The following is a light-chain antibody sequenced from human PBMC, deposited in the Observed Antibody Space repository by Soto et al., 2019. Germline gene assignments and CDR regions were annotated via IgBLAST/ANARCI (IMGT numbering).Light chain of an antibody. Sequence: EIVLTQSPGTLSLSPGERATLSCRASQSVSSSYLAWCQQKPGQAPRLLIYGASSRATGIPDRFSGSGSGTDFTLTISRLEPEDFAVYYCQQYGSSLEWTFGQGTKVEIK. V-gene: IGKV3-20*01. J-gene: IGKJ1*01. CDR2: GAS. CDR3: QQYGSSLEWT. CDR1: QSVSSSY.